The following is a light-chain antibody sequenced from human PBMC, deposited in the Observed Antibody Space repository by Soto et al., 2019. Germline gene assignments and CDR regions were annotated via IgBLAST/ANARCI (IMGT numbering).Light chain of an antibody. J-gene: IGKJ1*01. V-gene: IGKV3-20*01. CDR1: QSVSSSY. CDR3: QQYNNWPQT. CDR2: GAS. Sequence: EIVLTQSPGTLSLSPLERSTLSCISSQSVSSSYLAWYQQKPGQAPRLLIYGASSRATGIPDRFSGGGSGTEFTLTISSLQSEDFAEYHCQQYNNWPQTFGQGTKVDIK.